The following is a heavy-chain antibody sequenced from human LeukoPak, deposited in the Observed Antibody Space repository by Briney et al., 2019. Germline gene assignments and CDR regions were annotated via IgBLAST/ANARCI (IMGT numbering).Heavy chain of an antibody. J-gene: IGHJ3*02. CDR3: ARAPGLGYCSGDSCPRAFDI. CDR1: GGSFSSADYY. Sequence: SETLSLTCTVSGGSFSSADYYWSWIRQPPGKGPQWIGFIYYRGTTYYSPSLTSRVTISLDPSNNQFSLNLNSVTAADTAVYYCARAPGLGYCSGDSCPRAFDIWGQGTTVTVSS. D-gene: IGHD2-15*01. V-gene: IGHV4-30-4*01. CDR2: IYYRGTT.